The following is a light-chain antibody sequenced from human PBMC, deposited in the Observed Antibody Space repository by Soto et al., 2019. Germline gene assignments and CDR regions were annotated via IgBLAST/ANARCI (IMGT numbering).Light chain of an antibody. CDR2: SNN. J-gene: IGLJ2*01. Sequence: QSVLTQPPSASGTPGQRVTISCSGSSSNIGSNTVNWYQQLPGTAPKLLIYSNNQRPSGVPDRFSGSKSGTSASLAISGLQSEDEADYYCWTYAGNTIFVFGGGTQLTVL. CDR1: SSNIGSNT. V-gene: IGLV1-44*01. CDR3: WTYAGNTIFV.